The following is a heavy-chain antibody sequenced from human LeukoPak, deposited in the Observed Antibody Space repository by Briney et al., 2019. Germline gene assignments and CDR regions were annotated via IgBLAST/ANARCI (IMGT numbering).Heavy chain of an antibody. CDR3: ATDPRPDSGNFLGFDY. CDR2: INQDGREK. D-gene: IGHD4-23*01. J-gene: IGHJ4*02. CDR1: GFTFRRYW. V-gene: IGHV3-7*01. Sequence: GGSLRLSCVASGFTFRRYWMSWVRQAPGKGGEGGANINQDGREKYYVDSVKGGFTISRDNSKTSLYLQMSSLRAEDAAVYYCATDPRPDSGNFLGFDYWGQGTLVTVSS.